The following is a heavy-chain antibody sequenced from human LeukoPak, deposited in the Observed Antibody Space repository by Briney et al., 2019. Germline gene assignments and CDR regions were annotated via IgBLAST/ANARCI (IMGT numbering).Heavy chain of an antibody. V-gene: IGHV1-69*13. J-gene: IGHJ3*02. CDR2: IIPMIGTT. Sequence: SVKVSCKASGGTFSSYAISWVRQAPGQGLEWMGGIIPMIGTTNFAPKFQVRVAFTADASTSTAYMDLSSLTSEDTAMYYCARDRAIPKADVFDIWGQGTMVTVSS. CDR3: ARDRAIPKADVFDI. CDR1: GGTFSSYA.